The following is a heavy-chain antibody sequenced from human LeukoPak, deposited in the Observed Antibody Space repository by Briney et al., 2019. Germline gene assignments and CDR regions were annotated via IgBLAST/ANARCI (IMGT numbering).Heavy chain of an antibody. Sequence: GGSLRLSCAASGFTFSNAWMNWVRQAPGKGLEWVGRIKSKTDGGTTDYAAPVEGRFTIPRDDSKKTLYLQMNSLKTEDTAVYYCSTDPYSSKWYYFDYWGQGTLVTVSS. J-gene: IGHJ4*02. CDR1: GFTFSNAW. D-gene: IGHD6-13*01. V-gene: IGHV3-15*01. CDR3: STDPYSSKWYYFDY. CDR2: IKSKTDGGTT.